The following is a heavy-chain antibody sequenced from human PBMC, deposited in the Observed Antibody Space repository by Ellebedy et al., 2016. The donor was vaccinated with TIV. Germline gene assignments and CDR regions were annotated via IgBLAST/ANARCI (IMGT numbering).Heavy chain of an antibody. V-gene: IGHV3-7*03. CDR2: IKDDGSEM. Sequence: GESLKISCVASGFTVRNYWMNWVRQAPGKGLEWVANIKDDGSEMYYVDSVKGRVTISSDIAKNSLYLQMNSLRVEDTAVYYCARSNWLDPWGPGTLVTVSS. J-gene: IGHJ5*02. CDR1: GFTVRNYW. CDR3: ARSNWLDP.